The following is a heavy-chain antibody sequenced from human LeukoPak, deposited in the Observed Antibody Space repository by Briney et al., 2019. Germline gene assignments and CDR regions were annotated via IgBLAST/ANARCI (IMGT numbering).Heavy chain of an antibody. D-gene: IGHD5-12*01. V-gene: IGHV4-59*08. Sequence: MASETLSLTCTVSGGSISSYYWSWIRQPPGKGLEWIGYIYYSGSTNYNPSLKSRVTISVGTSKNQFSLKLSSVTAADTAVYYCAGSYSGYGTGWFDPWGQGTLVTVSS. CDR2: IYYSGST. CDR1: GGSISSYY. J-gene: IGHJ5*02. CDR3: AGSYSGYGTGWFDP.